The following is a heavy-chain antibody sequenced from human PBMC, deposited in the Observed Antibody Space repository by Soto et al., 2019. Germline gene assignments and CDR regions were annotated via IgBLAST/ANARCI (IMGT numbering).Heavy chain of an antibody. CDR3: ATPYGGNSGDAFDI. J-gene: IGHJ3*02. CDR1: GYSFTSYW. Sequence: GSLKISCKGSGYSFTSYWISWVRQMPGKGLEWMGRIDPSDSYTNYSPSFQGHVTISADKSISTAYLQWSSLKASDTAMYYCATPYGGNSGDAFDIWGQGTMVTVSS. V-gene: IGHV5-10-1*01. CDR2: IDPSDSYT. D-gene: IGHD4-17*01.